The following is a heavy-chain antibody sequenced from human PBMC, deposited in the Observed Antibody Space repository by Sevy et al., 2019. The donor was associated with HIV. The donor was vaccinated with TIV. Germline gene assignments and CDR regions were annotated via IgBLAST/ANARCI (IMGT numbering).Heavy chain of an antibody. D-gene: IGHD1-26*01. CDR1: GFTFSGSA. CDR2: INGSGIYT. CDR3: ARAVQSGVGASAY. J-gene: IGHJ4*02. Sequence: GGSLRLSCAASGFTFSGSAMHWVRQAPGKGLEWLAYINGSGIYTSYTDSVKGRFTISRDNAQNSLYLRMNSLRAEDTAVYYCARAVQSGVGASAYWGQGTLVTVSS. V-gene: IGHV3-11*05.